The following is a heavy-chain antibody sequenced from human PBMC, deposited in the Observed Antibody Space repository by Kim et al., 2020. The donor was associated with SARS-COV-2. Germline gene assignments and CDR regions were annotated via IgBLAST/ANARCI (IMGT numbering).Heavy chain of an antibody. V-gene: IGHV3-7*03. CDR1: GFTFSSYW. J-gene: IGHJ4*02. Sequence: GGSLRLSCAVSGFTFSSYWMSWVRQAPGKGQEWVANIKQDGSEKYYVDSVKGRFTISRDNAKNSLYLQMNSLRAEDTAVYYCARGRTKGYRGVPTDYWGQGTLVTVSS. D-gene: IGHD1-1*01. CDR3: ARGRTKGYRGVPTDY. CDR2: IKQDGSEK.